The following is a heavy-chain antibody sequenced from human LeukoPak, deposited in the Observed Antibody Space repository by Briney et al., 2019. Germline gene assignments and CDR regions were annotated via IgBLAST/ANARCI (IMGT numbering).Heavy chain of an antibody. Sequence: PGGSLRLSCAASGFTVSSNYMSWVRQAPRKGLEWVSGFKGRFTISRDTSKNTLFLQMNSLAADDTAVYYCAKPGHPLDDYWGQGTLVTVSS. CDR3: AKPGHPLDDY. V-gene: IGHV3-53*01. J-gene: IGHJ4*02. D-gene: IGHD1-14*01. CDR2: F. CDR1: GFTVSSNY.